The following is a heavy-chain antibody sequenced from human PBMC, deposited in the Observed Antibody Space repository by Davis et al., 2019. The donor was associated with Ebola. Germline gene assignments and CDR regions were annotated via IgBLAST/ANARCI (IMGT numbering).Heavy chain of an antibody. V-gene: IGHV5-51*01. J-gene: IGHJ6*02. D-gene: IGHD6-13*01. CDR3: ARGKSPLIAAAGTGPYYYYGMDV. CDR1: GYSFTSYW. Sequence: KVSCKGSGYSFTSYWIGWVRQMPGKGLEWMGIIYPGDSDTRYSPSFQGQVTISADKSISTAYLQWSSLKASDTAMYYCARGKSPLIAAAGTGPYYYYGMDVWGQGTTVTVSS. CDR2: IYPGDSDT.